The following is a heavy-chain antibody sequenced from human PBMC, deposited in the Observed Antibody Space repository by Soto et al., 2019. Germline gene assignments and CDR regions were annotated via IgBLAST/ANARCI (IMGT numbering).Heavy chain of an antibody. Sequence: SVKVSCKSSGFTFTSSAVQWVRQPRGQRLEWIGWIVVGSGNRNYVKKFQERGTITRDISTSTAYMELSSLRSEDTAVYYCAAASSGNEGCYYGMDVWGQGTTVTVSS. CDR1: GFTFTSSA. V-gene: IGHV1-58*01. CDR3: AAASSGNEGCYYGMDV. CDR2: IVVGSGNR. J-gene: IGHJ6*02. D-gene: IGHD5-12*01.